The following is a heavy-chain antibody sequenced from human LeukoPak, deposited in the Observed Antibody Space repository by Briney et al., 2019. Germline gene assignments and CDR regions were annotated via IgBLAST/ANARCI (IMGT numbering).Heavy chain of an antibody. CDR1: GFTVSSNY. D-gene: IGHD3-10*01. Sequence: GGSLRLSCAASGFTVSSNYMSWVRQAPGKGLEWVSVIYSDGSTYYADSVKGRFTISRDNSKSTLYIQMNSLRAEDTAVYHCARAKPKNMVRGLIMRRESRYYFDYWGQGTLVTVSS. V-gene: IGHV3-53*01. CDR3: ARAKPKNMVRGLIMRRESRYYFDY. CDR2: IYSDGST. J-gene: IGHJ4*02.